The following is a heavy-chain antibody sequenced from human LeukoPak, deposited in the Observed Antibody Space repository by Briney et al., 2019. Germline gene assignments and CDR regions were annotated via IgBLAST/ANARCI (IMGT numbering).Heavy chain of an antibody. CDR1: GFTVSDVY. CDR2: ILHNGDST. D-gene: IGHD3-16*02. V-gene: IGHV3-53*01. J-gene: IGHJ3*02. Sequence: HPGRSLTLSCAASGFTVSDVYMNWVRQAPGKGLEWLSLILHNGDSTYYADSVKGRFTISRDNSKNTLYLQMNSLRAEDTAVYYCARLSSFAFDIWGQGTMVTVSS. CDR3: ARLSSFAFDI.